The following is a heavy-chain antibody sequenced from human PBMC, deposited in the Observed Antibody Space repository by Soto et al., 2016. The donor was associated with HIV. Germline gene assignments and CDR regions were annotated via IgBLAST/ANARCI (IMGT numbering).Heavy chain of an antibody. Sequence: EVQLLESGGGLVQPGGSLRLSCAASKFTFSSYAMSWVRQAPGKGLEWVSAISGSGGSTYYADSVKGRFTISRDNSKNTLYLQMNSLRAEDTAVYYCAKDRGTMVRGVTLYYYYYGMDVWGQGTTVTVSS. CDR2: ISGSGGST. V-gene: IGHV3-23*01. J-gene: IGHJ6*02. CDR3: AKDRGTMVRGVTLYYYYYGMDV. CDR1: KFTFSSYA. D-gene: IGHD3-10*01.